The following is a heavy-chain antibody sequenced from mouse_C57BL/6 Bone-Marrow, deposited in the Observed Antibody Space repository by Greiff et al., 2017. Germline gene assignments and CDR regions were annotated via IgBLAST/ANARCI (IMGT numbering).Heavy chain of an antibody. J-gene: IGHJ3*01. CDR3: ATDSSGTGAWFAY. CDR1: EYEFPSHD. CDR2: INSDGGST. Sequence: EVKVVESGGGLVQPGESLKLSCESNEYEFPSHDMSWVRKTPEKRLELVAAINSDGGSTYYPDTMERRFIISRDNTKKTLYLQMSSLRSEDTALYYCATDSSGTGAWFAYWCQGSLVTVSA. V-gene: IGHV5-2*01. D-gene: IGHD3-2*02.